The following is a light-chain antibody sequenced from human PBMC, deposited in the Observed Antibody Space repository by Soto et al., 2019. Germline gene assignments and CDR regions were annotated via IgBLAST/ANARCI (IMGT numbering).Light chain of an antibody. V-gene: IGLV4-69*01. CDR1: SGHSSYA. J-gene: IGLJ2*01. CDR2: LNSDGSH. CDR3: QTWGTGTDVV. Sequence: QPVLTQSPSASASLGASVKLTCTLSSGHSSYAIAWHQQQPEKGPRYLMKLNSDGSHSKGDGIPDRFSGSSSGAERYLTISSLQFEDEADYYCQTWGTGTDVVLGGGTQLTVL.